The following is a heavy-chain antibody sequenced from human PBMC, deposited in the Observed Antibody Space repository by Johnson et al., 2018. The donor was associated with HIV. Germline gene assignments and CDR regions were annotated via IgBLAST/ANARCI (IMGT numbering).Heavy chain of an antibody. D-gene: IGHD6-19*01. J-gene: IGHJ3*02. CDR1: GFTVSSNY. CDR2: IYSGGST. CDR3: ARVSSSTIAVTGNAFEI. Sequence: VQLVESGGGLVQPGGSLRLSCAASGFTVSSNYMSWVRQAPGKGLEWVSVIYSGGSTYYADSVKGRFTISRDNSKNTLYLQMNSLRAEDTAVYYCARVSSSTIAVTGNAFEIWGQGTMVSVSS. V-gene: IGHV3-66*01.